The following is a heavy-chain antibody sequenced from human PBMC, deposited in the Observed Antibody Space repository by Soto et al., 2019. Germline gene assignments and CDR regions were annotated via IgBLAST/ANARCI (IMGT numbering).Heavy chain of an antibody. CDR1: GGTFSSHG. V-gene: IGHV1-69*06. D-gene: IGHD1-26*01. Sequence: QVQLVQSGTVVQRRGSSVKVSCQASGGTFSSHGMAWVRQAPGQGLEWMGGIIPTFGTPTYAPKFQGRVTITADKSTNTAYMELSSLRSEYTGVYYCASERSAQDFDFWGQGTLITVSS. CDR3: ASERSAQDFDF. J-gene: IGHJ4*02. CDR2: IIPTFGTP.